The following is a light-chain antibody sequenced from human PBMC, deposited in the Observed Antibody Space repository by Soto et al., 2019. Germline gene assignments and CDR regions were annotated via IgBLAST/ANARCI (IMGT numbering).Light chain of an antibody. Sequence: DIQMTQSPSSLSASVGDRVTITCRASQGITNYLAWYQQKAGKATKLLIYAASTLQSGVPSRFSGSGFGTDFTLTISSLQPEDVATYYCQKYNSAPDTFGQGTKLEIK. CDR1: QGITNY. V-gene: IGKV1-27*01. CDR2: AAS. J-gene: IGKJ2*01. CDR3: QKYNSAPDT.